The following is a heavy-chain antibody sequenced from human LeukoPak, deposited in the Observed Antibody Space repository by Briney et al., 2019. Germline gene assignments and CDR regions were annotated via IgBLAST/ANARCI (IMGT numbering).Heavy chain of an antibody. CDR1: GGSISSYY. Sequence: PSETLSLTCTVSGGSISSYYWSWIRQPPGKGLEWIGYIYYSGSTYYNPSLKSRVTISVDTSKNQFSLKLSSVTAADTAVYYCARTVVAAIRFDYWGQGTLVTVSS. CDR3: ARTVVAAIRFDY. J-gene: IGHJ4*02. D-gene: IGHD2-15*01. CDR2: IYYSGST. V-gene: IGHV4-59*08.